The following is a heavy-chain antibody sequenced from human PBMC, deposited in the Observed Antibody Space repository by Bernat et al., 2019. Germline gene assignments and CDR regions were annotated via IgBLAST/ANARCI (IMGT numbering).Heavy chain of an antibody. D-gene: IGHD2-2*01. CDR3: ARGGTVVVPAARPVGDFKH. J-gene: IGHJ1*01. Sequence: QVQLQQWGAGLLKPSETLSLTCAVYGGSFSGYYWSWIRQPPGKGLEWIGEINHSGSTNYNPSLKSRVTISVDTSKNQFSLKLSSVTAADTAVYYCARGGTVVVPAARPVGDFKHGGQGTRVTVSS. CDR2: INHSGST. CDR1: GGSFSGYY. V-gene: IGHV4-34*01.